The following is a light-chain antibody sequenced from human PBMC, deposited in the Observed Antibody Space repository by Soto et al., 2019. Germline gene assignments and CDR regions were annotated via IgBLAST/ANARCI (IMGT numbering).Light chain of an antibody. CDR1: QSIGRY. CDR2: AAS. V-gene: IGKV1-39*01. J-gene: IGKJ2*01. Sequence: DIQMTQSPSSLSASVGDRVTITCRASQSIGRYLNWHQQKPGKAPKVLIYAASSLQSGVPSRFSGSGSGTDFTLTINSLQPEDFASYYCQQTYSTPYTFGQGTKLEI. CDR3: QQTYSTPYT.